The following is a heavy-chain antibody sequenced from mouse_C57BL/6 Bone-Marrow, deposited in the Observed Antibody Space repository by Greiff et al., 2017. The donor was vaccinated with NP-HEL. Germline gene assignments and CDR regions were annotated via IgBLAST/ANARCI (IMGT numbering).Heavy chain of an antibody. CDR2: ILPGSGST. Sequence: VQRVESGAELMKPGASVKLSCKATGYTFTGYWIEWVKQRPGHGLEWIGEILPGSGSTNYNEKFKGKATFTADTSSNTAYMQLSSLTTEDSAIYYCARGPYYYGSSLFAYWGQGTLVTVSA. J-gene: IGHJ3*01. CDR3: ARGPYYYGSSLFAY. V-gene: IGHV1-9*01. CDR1: GYTFTGYW. D-gene: IGHD1-1*01.